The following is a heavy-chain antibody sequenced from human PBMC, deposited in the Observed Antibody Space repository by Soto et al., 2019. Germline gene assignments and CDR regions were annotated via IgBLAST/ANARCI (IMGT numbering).Heavy chain of an antibody. V-gene: IGHV4-59*01. Sequence: SETLSLTCTVSSGSISSYYWSWIRQPPGKGLEWIGYIHYTGNTNSNPSLKGRVTLSIDPSWNQFSLKLRSVTAADTAVYYCAAGDYLNGFSYREIKWFDPWGQGTLVTVSS. CDR1: SGSISSYY. CDR3: AAGDYLNGFSYREIKWFDP. J-gene: IGHJ5*02. D-gene: IGHD2-8*01. CDR2: IHYTGNT.